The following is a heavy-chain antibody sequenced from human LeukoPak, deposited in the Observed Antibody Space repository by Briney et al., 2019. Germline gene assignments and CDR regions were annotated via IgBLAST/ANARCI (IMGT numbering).Heavy chain of an antibody. Sequence: ASVKVSCKASGYTFTGYYMHWVRQAPGQGLEWMGSINPNSGGTNYAQKFQGRVTMTRDTSISTAYMELSRLRSDDTAVYYCARAGLNYDFWSGYFGGDYWGQGTLVTVSS. CDR1: GYTFTGYY. CDR2: INPNSGGT. J-gene: IGHJ4*02. D-gene: IGHD3-3*01. V-gene: IGHV1-2*02. CDR3: ARAGLNYDFWSGYFGGDY.